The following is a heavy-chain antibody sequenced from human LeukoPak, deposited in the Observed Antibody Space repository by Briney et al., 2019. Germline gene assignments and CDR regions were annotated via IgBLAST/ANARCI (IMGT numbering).Heavy chain of an antibody. CDR1: GYTFNRYG. CDR2: ISAYVDNT. J-gene: IGHJ4*02. V-gene: IGHV1-18*01. CDR3: VQEGYDRTGYYGH. D-gene: IGHD3-22*01. Sequence: ASVKVSCKASGYTFNRYGVSWVRQAPGQGLEWMAWISAYVDNTYYAEKFQGRLTVTKDTSTKTVYMELRSLRSDDTAVYYCVQEGYDRTGYYGHWGQGALVTVSS.